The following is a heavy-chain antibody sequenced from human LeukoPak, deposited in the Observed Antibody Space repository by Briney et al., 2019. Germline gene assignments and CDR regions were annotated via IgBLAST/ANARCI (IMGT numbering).Heavy chain of an antibody. V-gene: IGHV4-39*07. CDR3: ASRDIRVDY. CDR2: IYYSGST. D-gene: IGHD2-15*01. Sequence: SETLSLTCTVSGGSISSSSYYWGWIRQPPGKGLEWIGNIYYSGSTYYNPSLKSRVTISVDTSKNQFSLKLSSVTAADTAVYYCASRDIRVDYWGQGTLVTVSS. CDR1: GGSISSSSYY. J-gene: IGHJ4*02.